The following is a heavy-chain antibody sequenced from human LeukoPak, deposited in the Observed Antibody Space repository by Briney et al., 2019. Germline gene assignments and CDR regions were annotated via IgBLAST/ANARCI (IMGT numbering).Heavy chain of an antibody. CDR2: IIPIFGTA. D-gene: IGHD3-10*01. CDR3: ARGGGGMVRGVIEY. V-gene: IGHV1-69*13. CDR1: GGTFSSYA. J-gene: IGHJ4*02. Sequence: SVKVSCKASGGTFSSYAISWVRQAPGQGLGWMGGIIPIFGTANYAQKFQGRVTITADESTSTAHMELSSLRSEDTAVYYCARGGGGMVRGVIEYWGQGTLVTVSS.